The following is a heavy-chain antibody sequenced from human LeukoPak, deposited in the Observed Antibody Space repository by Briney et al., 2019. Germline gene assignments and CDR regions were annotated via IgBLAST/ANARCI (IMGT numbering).Heavy chain of an antibody. D-gene: IGHD3-22*01. CDR2: IYPGDSDT. J-gene: IGHJ4*02. V-gene: IGHV5-51*01. CDR1: GYSFTTYW. CDR3: ATYDSSGGGFDY. Sequence: GESLKISCKSSGYSFTTYWIGWVRQMPGEGLEWMGIIYPGDSDTRYSPSFQGQVTISADKSITTAYLQWSSLEASDTAIYYCATYDSSGGGFDYWGQGTLVTVSS.